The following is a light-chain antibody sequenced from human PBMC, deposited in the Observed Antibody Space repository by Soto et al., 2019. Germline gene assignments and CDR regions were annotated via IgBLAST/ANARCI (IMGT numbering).Light chain of an antibody. V-gene: IGKV1-5*03. Sequence: DIQMTQSPSTLSASVGDRVTITCRASQSISTWLAWYQQKPGKAPKLLIYQSSSLQSGVPSRFSGSGSVTEFTHLISSLQPADFATYSCQKNNSYSFTFSPWTKVDIK. CDR1: QSISTW. J-gene: IGKJ3*01. CDR2: QSS. CDR3: QKNNSYSFT.